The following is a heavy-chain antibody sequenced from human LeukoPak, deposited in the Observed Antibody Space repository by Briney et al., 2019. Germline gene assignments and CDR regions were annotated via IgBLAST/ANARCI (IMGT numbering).Heavy chain of an antibody. J-gene: IGHJ4*02. Sequence: PSETLSLTCAVYGGSFSGYYWSWIRQPPGKGLEWIGEINHSGSTYYNPSLKSRVTISVDTSKNQFSLKLSSVTAADTAVYYCARDGGDYGDYGYWGQGTLVTVSS. D-gene: IGHD4-17*01. CDR3: ARDGGDYGDYGY. V-gene: IGHV4-34*01. CDR2: INHSGST. CDR1: GGSFSGYY.